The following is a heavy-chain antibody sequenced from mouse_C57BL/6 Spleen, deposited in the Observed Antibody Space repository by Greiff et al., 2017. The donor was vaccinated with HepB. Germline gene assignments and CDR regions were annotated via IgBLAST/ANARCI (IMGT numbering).Heavy chain of an antibody. CDR2: IYPGSGST. D-gene: IGHD2-2*01. J-gene: IGHJ1*03. Sequence: QVQLQQPGAELVKPGASVKMSCKASGYTFTSYWITWVKQRPGQGLEWIGDIYPGSGSTNYNEKFKSKATLTVDTSSSTAYMQLSSLTSEDTAVYYCARDENGYDYWYFDVWGTGTTVTVSS. V-gene: IGHV1-55*01. CDR1: GYTFTSYW. CDR3: ARDENGYDYWYFDV.